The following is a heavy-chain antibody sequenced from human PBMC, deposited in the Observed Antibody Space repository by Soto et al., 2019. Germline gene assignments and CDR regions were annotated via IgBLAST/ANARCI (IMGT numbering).Heavy chain of an antibody. CDR3: VRVGGGLNYYYYGMDV. CDR2: IYPGESDT. V-gene: IGHV5-51*01. Sequence: GESLKISCKGSGYSFTSYWIGWVRQMPGKGLEWMGIIYPGESDTRYSPTIQDQVTISADKSISTAYQKWSSLKASDTAKYFCVRVGGGLNYYYYGMDVWGQGTTVTVSS. D-gene: IGHD1-26*01. J-gene: IGHJ6*02. CDR1: GYSFTSYW.